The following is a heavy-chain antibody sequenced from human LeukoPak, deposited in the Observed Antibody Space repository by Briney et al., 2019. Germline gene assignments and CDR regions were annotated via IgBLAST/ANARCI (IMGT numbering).Heavy chain of an antibody. CDR3: ARVHSGGRADY. J-gene: IGHJ4*02. CDR2: INPSGGST. Sequence: MGIINPSGGSTSYAQKFQGRVTMTRDTSTSTVYMELSSLRSEDTAVYYCARVHSGGRADYWGQGTLVTVSS. V-gene: IGHV1-46*01. D-gene: IGHD3-16*01.